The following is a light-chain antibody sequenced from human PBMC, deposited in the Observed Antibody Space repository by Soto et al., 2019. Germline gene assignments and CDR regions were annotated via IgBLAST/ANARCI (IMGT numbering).Light chain of an antibody. V-gene: IGLV1-47*01. CDR2: MNN. J-gene: IGLJ3*02. CDR3: AAWDDSLSGWV. CDR1: RSNIGNNY. Sequence: QSVLTQPPSASVTPGQRVTISCSGSRSNIGNNYVYWYQHLPGTAPKLLIYMNNQRPSGVPDRFSGSKSGTSASLAISGLRSEDEADYYCAAWDDSLSGWVFGGGTKVTVL.